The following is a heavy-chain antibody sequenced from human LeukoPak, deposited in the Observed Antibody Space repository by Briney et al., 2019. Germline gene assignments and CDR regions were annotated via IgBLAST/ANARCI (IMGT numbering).Heavy chain of an antibody. V-gene: IGHV4-38-2*02. CDR1: GYSISSGYY. J-gene: IGHJ4*02. Sequence: PSETLSLTCTVSGYSISSGYYWGWIRQPPGNGLEWIVSIYHSGSTYYNPSLKSRVTISVDTSKNQFSLKLSSVTAADTAVYYCARGRTIFGVVTPQGHYFDYWGPGTLVTVSS. CDR3: ARGRTIFGVVTPQGHYFDY. CDR2: IYHSGST. D-gene: IGHD3-3*01.